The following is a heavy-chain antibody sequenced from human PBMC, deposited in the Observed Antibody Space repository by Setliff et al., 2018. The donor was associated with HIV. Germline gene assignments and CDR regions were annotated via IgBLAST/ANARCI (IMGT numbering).Heavy chain of an antibody. CDR2: IYPGDSDT. Sequence: PGESLKISCKGSGYSFTDFWIGWVRQLPGKGLEWMGIIYPGDSDTRYSPSFQGQVTISADKSLRTAYLQWSSLKTSDTAFYFCARGADYRDVWGQGTLVTVSS. CDR1: GYSFTDFW. V-gene: IGHV5-51*01. CDR3: ARGADYRDV. D-gene: IGHD4-17*01. J-gene: IGHJ4*02.